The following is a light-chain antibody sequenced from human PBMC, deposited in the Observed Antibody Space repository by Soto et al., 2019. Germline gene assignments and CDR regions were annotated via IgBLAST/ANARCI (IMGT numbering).Light chain of an antibody. CDR2: AAS. CDR3: QQYGTSRIT. CDR1: QSVGSN. J-gene: IGKJ5*01. V-gene: IGKV3-20*01. Sequence: ENMMTQSPGTLSLAPGESATLSCRASQSVGSNIAWYQQRPGQAPRLLIYAASTRAPGIPDRFSGRGSGTDFSLSISRLQPEDVAFYHCQQYGTSRITFGQGTRLEI.